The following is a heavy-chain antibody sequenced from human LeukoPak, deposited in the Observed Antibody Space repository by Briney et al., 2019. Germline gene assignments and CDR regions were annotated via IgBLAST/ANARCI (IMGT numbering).Heavy chain of an antibody. J-gene: IGHJ4*02. CDR2: ISGSGGST. CDR1: GFTFSSYG. Sequence: PGRSLRLSCAASGFTFSSYGMHWVRQAPGKGLEWVSGISGSGGSTYYADSVKGRFTISRDNSKNTLYLQMNSLRAEDTAVYHCAKDWLYMYYYDSTPGRNFDYWGQGTLVTVSS. V-gene: IGHV3-23*01. CDR3: AKDWLYMYYYDSTPGRNFDY. D-gene: IGHD3-22*01.